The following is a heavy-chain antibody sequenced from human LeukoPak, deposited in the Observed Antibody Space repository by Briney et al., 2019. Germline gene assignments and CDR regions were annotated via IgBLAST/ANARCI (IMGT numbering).Heavy chain of an antibody. CDR2: IRSKANSYAT. CDR1: GFTFSGSA. Sequence: GGSLKLSCAASGFTFSGSAMHWVRQASGEGLEWVGRIRSKANSYATAYAASVKGRFTISRDDSKNTAYLQMNSLKTEHTAVYYCTSGGGSSWGQGTLVTVSS. J-gene: IGHJ4*02. V-gene: IGHV3-73*01. CDR3: TSGGGSS. D-gene: IGHD2-15*01.